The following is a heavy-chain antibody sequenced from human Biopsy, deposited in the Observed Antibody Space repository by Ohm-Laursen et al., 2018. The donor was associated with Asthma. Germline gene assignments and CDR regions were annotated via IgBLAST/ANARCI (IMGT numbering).Heavy chain of an antibody. V-gene: IGHV1-18*01. CDR1: GYTFNSAG. D-gene: IGHD3-10*01. Sequence: ASVKVSYRTSGYTFNSAGITWVRQAPGQGLEWMGWISVYNGNTKVAQKLQDRVTMITDTSTSTAYMELRSLRSDDTAVYFCARAVDYSHYYGIDVWGQGTTVTVS. CDR3: ARAVDYSHYYGIDV. J-gene: IGHJ6*02. CDR2: ISVYNGNT.